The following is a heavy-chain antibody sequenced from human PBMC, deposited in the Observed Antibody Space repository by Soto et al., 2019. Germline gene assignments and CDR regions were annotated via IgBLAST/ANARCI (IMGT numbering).Heavy chain of an antibody. CDR1: GVSISNYY. J-gene: IGHJ6*03. CDR2: NHYSGGT. CDR3: ASRYYDFWSGYEPPENYYMDV. D-gene: IGHD3-3*01. V-gene: IGHV4-59*08. Sequence: SETLSLTCAVSGVSISNYYWSWIRQPPGRGLEWIGYNHYSGGTNYNPSLKSRVTISVDTSKNQFSLKLSSVTAADTAVYYCASRYYDFWSGYEPPENYYMDVWGKGTTVTVSS.